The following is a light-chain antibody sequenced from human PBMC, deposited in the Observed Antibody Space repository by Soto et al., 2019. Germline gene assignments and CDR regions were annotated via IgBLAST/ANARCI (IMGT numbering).Light chain of an antibody. CDR2: DAS. V-gene: IGKV3-11*01. CDR3: QQRSDWPPLT. J-gene: IGKJ4*01. CDR1: QSVSSS. Sequence: EIVLTQSPATLPLSPGERATLSCRASQSVSSSLAWYQQKPGQAPRLLIFDASNRATGVPARFSGSGSGTNFTLTISSLEPEDFAVYYCQQRSDWPPLTFGGGTKVDIK.